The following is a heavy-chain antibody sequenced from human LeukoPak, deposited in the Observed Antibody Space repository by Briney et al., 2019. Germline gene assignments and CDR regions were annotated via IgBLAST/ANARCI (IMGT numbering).Heavy chain of an antibody. CDR2: ISAYNGNT. CDR3: ARSGYPHFYYYMDV. V-gene: IGHV1-18*04. CDR1: GYTFTGYY. J-gene: IGHJ6*03. Sequence: ASVKVSCKASGYTFTGYYMHWVRQAPGQGLEWMGWISAYNGNTNYAQKLQGRVTMTTDTSTSTAYMELRSLRSDDTAVYYCARSGYPHFYYYMDVWGKGTTVTVSS. D-gene: IGHD3-3*01.